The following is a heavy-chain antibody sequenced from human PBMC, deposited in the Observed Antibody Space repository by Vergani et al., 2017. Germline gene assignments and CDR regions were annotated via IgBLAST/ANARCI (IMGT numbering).Heavy chain of an antibody. CDR2: ISYEGSNK. V-gene: IGHV3-30-3*01. J-gene: IGHJ4*02. CDR1: GFTFSSYA. D-gene: IGHD3-3*01. CDR3: ARAPPRGIQSGLD. Sequence: QVQLVESGGGVVQPGRSLRLSCAASGFTFSSYAMHWVRQAPGKGLEWVAVISYEGSNKYYADSVKGRFTISRDNSKNTQYLQMNSLRAEDTAVYYCARAPPRGIQSGLDWGQGTLVTVSS.